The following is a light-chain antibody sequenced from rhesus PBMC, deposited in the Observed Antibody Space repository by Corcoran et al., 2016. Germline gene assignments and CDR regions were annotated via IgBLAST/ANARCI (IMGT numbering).Light chain of an antibody. CDR2: KAS. CDR3: QQYNSAPLT. J-gene: IGKJ4*01. Sequence: DIQMTQSPSSLSASVGDRVTITCRASQGISSWFAWYQQKPGKAHKLLIYKASSLQSGVPSRFSGSGSWTDFPLTISSLQPEDFATYYCQQYNSAPLTFGGGTKVEIK. V-gene: IGKV1-21*01. CDR1: QGISSW.